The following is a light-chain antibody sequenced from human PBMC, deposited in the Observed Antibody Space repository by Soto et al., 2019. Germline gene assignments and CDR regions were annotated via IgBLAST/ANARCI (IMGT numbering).Light chain of an antibody. CDR1: SSDVGTYNY. J-gene: IGLJ2*01. CDR3: SSYTGSSTSVV. CDR2: DVS. V-gene: IGLV2-14*01. Sequence: QSALTQPASVSGSPGQSITISCTGTSSDVGTYNYVSWYQQHPGKAPKLMIYDVSNRPSGVSDRFSGSKSGNTASLTISGLRAEDEADYYCSSYTGSSTSVVFGGGTKLTVL.